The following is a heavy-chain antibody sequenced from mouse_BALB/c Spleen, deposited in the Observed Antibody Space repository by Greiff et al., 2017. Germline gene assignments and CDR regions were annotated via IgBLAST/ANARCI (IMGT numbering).Heavy chain of an antibody. CDR1: GFTFSSYA. CDR3: ARGTDYYGSSKGYAMDY. J-gene: IGHJ4*01. V-gene: IGHV5-9-4*01. CDR2: ISSGGSYT. D-gene: IGHD1-1*01. Sequence: EVKLVESGGGLVKPGGSLKLSCAASGFTFSSYAMSWVRQSPEKRLEWVAEISSGGSYTYYPDTVTGRFTISRDNAKNTLYLEMSSLRSEDTAMYYCARGTDYYGSSKGYAMDYWGQGTSVTVSS.